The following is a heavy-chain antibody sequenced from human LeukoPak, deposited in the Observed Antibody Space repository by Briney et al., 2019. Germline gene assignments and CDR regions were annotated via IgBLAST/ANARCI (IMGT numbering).Heavy chain of an antibody. D-gene: IGHD2-2*01. CDR2: ILYDGSNK. CDR1: GFTFSSYA. Sequence: PGRSLRLSCAASGFTFSSYAMHWVRQAPGKGLEWVAVILYDGSNKYYADSVKGRFTISRDNSKNTLYLQMNSLRAEDTAVYYCARSGIVVVPAAMGQYFQHWGQGTLVTVSS. J-gene: IGHJ1*01. V-gene: IGHV3-30*04. CDR3: ARSGIVVVPAAMGQYFQH.